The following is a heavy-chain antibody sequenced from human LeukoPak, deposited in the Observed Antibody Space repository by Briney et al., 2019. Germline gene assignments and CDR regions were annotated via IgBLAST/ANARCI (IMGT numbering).Heavy chain of an antibody. CDR3: AKDRHDAFDI. V-gene: IGHV3-23*01. Sequence: GGSLRLSCVASGLTFNSHSMSWVRQAPGMGLEWVSVVGTNGDVTFYADSVKGRFTISRDNSKNTLFLQMNSLRAEDTAVYYCAKDRHDAFDIWGQGTMVTVSS. CDR1: GLTFNSHS. CDR2: VGTNGDVT. J-gene: IGHJ3*02.